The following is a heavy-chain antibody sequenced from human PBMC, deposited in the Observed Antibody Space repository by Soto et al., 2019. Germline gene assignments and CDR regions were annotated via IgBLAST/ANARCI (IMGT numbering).Heavy chain of an antibody. CDR2: INAGNGNT. CDR3: ARSIVVVTAADN. CDR1: GYTFTSYA. V-gene: IGHV1-3*01. Sequence: ASVKVSCKASGYTFTSYAMHWVRQAPGQRLEWMGWINAGNGNTKYSQKFQGRVTITRDTSASTAYMELSSLRSEDTAVYYCARSIVVVTAADNGGQESRVTVPS. D-gene: IGHD2-21*02. J-gene: IGHJ4*02.